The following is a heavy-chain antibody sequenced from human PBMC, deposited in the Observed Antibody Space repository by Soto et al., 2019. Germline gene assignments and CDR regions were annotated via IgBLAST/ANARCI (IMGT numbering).Heavy chain of an antibody. CDR1: GGSISSYY. J-gene: IGHJ4*02. V-gene: IGHV4-59*01. CDR3: AREAVGCSGGSCPFDY. D-gene: IGHD2-15*01. Sequence: SETLSLTCTVSGGSISSYYWSWIRQPPGKGLEWIGYIYYSGSTNYNPSLKSRVTISVDTSKNQFSLKLSSVTAADTAVYYCAREAVGCSGGSCPFDYWGQGALVTVSS. CDR2: IYYSGST.